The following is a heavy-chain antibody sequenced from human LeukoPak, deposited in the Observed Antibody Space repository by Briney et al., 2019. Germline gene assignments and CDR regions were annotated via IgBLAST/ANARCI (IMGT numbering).Heavy chain of an antibody. D-gene: IGHD3-3*01. V-gene: IGHV3-23*01. Sequence: PGGSLRLSCAASGFTFSSYWMHWVRQAPGKGLEWVSAISGSGGSTYYADSVKGRFTISRDNSKNTLYLQMNSLRAEDTAVYYCAKDQHFGVVMYVSNWFDPWGQGTLVTVPS. J-gene: IGHJ5*02. CDR1: GFTFSSYW. CDR2: ISGSGGST. CDR3: AKDQHFGVVMYVSNWFDP.